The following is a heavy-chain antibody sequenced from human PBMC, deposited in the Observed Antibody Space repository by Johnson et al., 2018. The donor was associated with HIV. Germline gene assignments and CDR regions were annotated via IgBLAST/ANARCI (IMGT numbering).Heavy chain of an antibody. CDR3: AKDRGLSAFDI. CDR1: GFTFSSYG. J-gene: IGHJ3*02. V-gene: IGHV3-30*18. D-gene: IGHD3-10*01. Sequence: QVQLVESGGGVVQPGRSLRLSCAASGFTFSSYGMHWVRQAPGKGLAWVAVISYDGSNKYYADSVKGRFTISRDNSKNTLYLQMNSLGAEDTAVYYCAKDRGLSAFDIWGQGTMVTVSS. CDR2: ISYDGSNK.